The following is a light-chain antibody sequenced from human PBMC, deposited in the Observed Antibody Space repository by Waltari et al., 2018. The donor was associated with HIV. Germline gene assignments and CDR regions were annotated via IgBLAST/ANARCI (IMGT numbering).Light chain of an antibody. CDR2: DTS. CDR3: QQRSNWPIT. CDR1: QSVNSF. Sequence: EIVLTQSPDTLSLPPGDRATLSCRASQSVNSFLAWYQQKPGRAPRLLIYDTSSRATGIPARFSGSGSGTDFTLTISSLEPEDFAFYYCQQRSNWPITFGPGTKVDIK. J-gene: IGKJ3*01. V-gene: IGKV3-11*01.